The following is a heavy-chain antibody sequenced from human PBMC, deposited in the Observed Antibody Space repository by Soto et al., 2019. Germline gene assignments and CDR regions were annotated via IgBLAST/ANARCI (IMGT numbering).Heavy chain of an antibody. CDR3: AVSGSYHEGDDFDI. CDR1: GGSISSGGYY. Sequence: SETLSLTCTVSGGSISSGGYYWSWIRQHPGKGLEWIGYIYYSGSTYYNPSLKSRVTISVDTSKNQFSLKLSSVTAADTAVYYCAVSGSYHEGDDFDIWCQGTMVTVSS. D-gene: IGHD1-26*01. J-gene: IGHJ3*02. CDR2: IYYSGST. V-gene: IGHV4-31*03.